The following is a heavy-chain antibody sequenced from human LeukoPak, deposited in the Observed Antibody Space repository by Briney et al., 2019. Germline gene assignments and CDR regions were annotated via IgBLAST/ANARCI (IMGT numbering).Heavy chain of an antibody. D-gene: IGHD3-22*01. CDR2: IIPIFGTA. J-gene: IGHJ4*02. Sequence: SVKVSCKASGGTFSSYAISWMRQAPGQGLEWMGGIIPIFGTANYAQKFQGRVTITADKSTSTAYMELSSLRSEDTAVYYCASFRDSYYYDSSAYGRDYWGQGTLVTVSS. CDR1: GGTFSSYA. CDR3: ASFRDSYYYDSSAYGRDY. V-gene: IGHV1-69*06.